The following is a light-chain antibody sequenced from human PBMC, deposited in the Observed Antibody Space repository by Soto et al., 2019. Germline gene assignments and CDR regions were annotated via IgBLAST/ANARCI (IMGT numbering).Light chain of an antibody. Sequence: SYELTQPPSVSVAPGQTARITCGGDNIGSKSVHWYQQKPGQAPVLVVYDDSGRPSGIPERLSGSNSGNTATLTIGRVEAGDEADYYCQVWDSSSDHYVFATGTKLTVL. CDR1: NIGSKS. CDR3: QVWDSSSDHYV. V-gene: IGLV3-21*02. CDR2: DDS. J-gene: IGLJ1*01.